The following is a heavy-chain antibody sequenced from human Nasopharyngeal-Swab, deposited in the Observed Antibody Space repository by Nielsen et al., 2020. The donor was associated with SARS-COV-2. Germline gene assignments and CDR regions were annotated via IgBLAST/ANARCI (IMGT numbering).Heavy chain of an antibody. CDR3: ARDSDATLTESGFDF. D-gene: IGHD4-11*01. V-gene: IGHV3-7*01. CDR1: GFSFSTYW. Sequence: GGSLRLSCAASGFSFSTYWMSWVRQAPGKGLEWVANIKEDGSEKNYVESVRGRFTISRDNAKNSLYLQMSSLRAEDTAVYYCARDSDATLTESGFDFWGRGTLVTVSS. CDR2: IKEDGSEK. J-gene: IGHJ4*02.